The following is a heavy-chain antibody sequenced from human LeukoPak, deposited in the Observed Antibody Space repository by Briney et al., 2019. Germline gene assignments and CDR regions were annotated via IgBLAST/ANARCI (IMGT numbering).Heavy chain of an antibody. CDR2: IKHSGST. CDR1: GGSFSGYY. V-gene: IGHV4-34*01. D-gene: IGHD6-13*01. Sequence: PSETLSLTCAVYGGSFSGYYWSWIRQPPGKGLEWIGEIKHSGSTNYNPSLKSRVTISVDTSKNQFSLKLSSVTAADTAVYYCARCIAAAGGFDYWGQGTLVTVSS. CDR3: ARCIAAAGGFDY. J-gene: IGHJ4*02.